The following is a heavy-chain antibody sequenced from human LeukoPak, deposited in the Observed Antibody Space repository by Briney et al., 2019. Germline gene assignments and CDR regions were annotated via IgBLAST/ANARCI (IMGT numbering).Heavy chain of an antibody. CDR1: GGSFSGYY. CDR2: INHSGST. J-gene: IGHJ6*02. CDR3: ARRGSVNWNYGGRGYYYGMDV. V-gene: IGHV4-34*01. D-gene: IGHD1-7*01. Sequence: SETLSLTCAVYGGSFSGYYWSWIRQPPGKGLEWIGEINHSGSTNYNPSLKSRVTISVDTSKNQFSLKLSSVTAADTAVYYRARRGSVNWNYGGRGYYYGMDVWGQGTTVTVSS.